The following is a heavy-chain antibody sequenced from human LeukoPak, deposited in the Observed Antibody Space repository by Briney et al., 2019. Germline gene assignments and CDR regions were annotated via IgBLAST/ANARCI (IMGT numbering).Heavy chain of an antibody. CDR3: ARRPAAGMVYFDY. V-gene: IGHV4-30-4*01. J-gene: IGHJ4*02. Sequence: SQTLSLTCTVSGGSISSGDYYWSWIRQPPGKGLEWIGYIYYSGSTYYNPSLKSRVTISVDTSKNQFSLKLSSVTAADTAVYYCARRPAAGMVYFDYWGQGTLVTVSS. CDR2: IYYSGST. D-gene: IGHD6-13*01. CDR1: GGSISSGDYY.